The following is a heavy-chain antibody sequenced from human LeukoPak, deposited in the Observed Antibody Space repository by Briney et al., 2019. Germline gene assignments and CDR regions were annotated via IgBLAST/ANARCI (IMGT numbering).Heavy chain of an antibody. CDR1: GGTFSSYA. CDR2: INSNSGGT. J-gene: IGHJ4*02. V-gene: IGHV1-2*06. Sequence: ASVQVSCRASGGTFSSYAISWVRQAPGQGLEWMGRINSNSGGTNYAQKFQGRVTMTRDTSITTAYMELSSLRSDDTAVYYCARVLVPAGGGVVDYWGQGTLVTVSS. CDR3: ARVLVPAGGGVVDY. D-gene: IGHD3-16*01.